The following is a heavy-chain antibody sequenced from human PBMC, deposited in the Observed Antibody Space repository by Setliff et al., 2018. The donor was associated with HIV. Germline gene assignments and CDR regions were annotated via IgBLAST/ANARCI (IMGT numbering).Heavy chain of an antibody. CDR1: GYSISSGHY. CDR2: IYYSGNT. Sequence: NPSETLSLTCAVSGYSISSGHYWGWVRQPPGKGLQWIGSIYYSGNTYYNPSLRSRVNISVDTSKTQFSLHLKSVTASDTAVYFCTSRFEYSTTWAHIFGFFQSYMDVWGNGTTVTVSS. V-gene: IGHV4-38-2*01. J-gene: IGHJ6*03. CDR3: TSRFEYSTTWAHIFGFFQSYMDV. D-gene: IGHD2-8*01.